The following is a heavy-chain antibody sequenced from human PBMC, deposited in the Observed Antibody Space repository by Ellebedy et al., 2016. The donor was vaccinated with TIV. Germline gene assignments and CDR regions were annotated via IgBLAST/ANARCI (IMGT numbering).Heavy chain of an antibody. D-gene: IGHD1-26*01. Sequence: GGSLRLXXAASGFRVDSYGVTWVRQAPGRGLEWVSSIGRGGDTHGAESVKGRFTISRDTSKNMVYLQMNNLRAEDTAVYYWAKGGWGNIIDHWGQGTLVTVSS. CDR1: GFRVDSYG. J-gene: IGHJ4*02. V-gene: IGHV3-23*01. CDR2: IGRGGDT. CDR3: AKGGWGNIIDH.